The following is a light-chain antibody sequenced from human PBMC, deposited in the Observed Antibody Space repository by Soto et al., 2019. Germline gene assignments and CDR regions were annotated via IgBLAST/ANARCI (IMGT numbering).Light chain of an antibody. CDR1: QSFTSGY. CDR2: DAS. V-gene: IGKV3-20*01. CDR3: QQYGSSGT. Sequence: ELGLAHSPGSLSLSPGERATLSCRASQSFTSGYLAWYHQKPGKAPRLLIYDASNRATGIPDRFSGSGSGTDFTLTISRLEPEDFAVYYCQQYGSSGTFGHGTKVDIK. J-gene: IGKJ1*01.